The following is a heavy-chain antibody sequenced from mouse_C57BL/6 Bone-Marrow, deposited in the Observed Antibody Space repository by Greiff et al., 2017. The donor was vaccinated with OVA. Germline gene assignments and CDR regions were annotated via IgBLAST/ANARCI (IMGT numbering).Heavy chain of an antibody. D-gene: IGHD2-4*01. CDR3: AREGDYDGEAY. J-gene: IGHJ3*01. V-gene: IGHV15-2*01. CDR2: ILPSIGRT. CDR1: DSEVFPIAY. Sequence: QVQLKESGSELRSPGSSVKLSCKDFDSEVFPIAYMSWVRQKPGHGFEWIGGILPSIGRTIYGEKFEDKATLDADTLSNTAYLELNSLTSEDSAIYYCAREGDYDGEAYWGQGTLVTVSA.